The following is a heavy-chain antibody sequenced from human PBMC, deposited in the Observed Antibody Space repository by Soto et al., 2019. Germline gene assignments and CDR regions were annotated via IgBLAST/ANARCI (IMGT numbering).Heavy chain of an antibody. V-gene: IGHV3-30-3*01. J-gene: IGHJ6*02. CDR3: ARETIAAGDYYGMDV. D-gene: IGHD6-13*01. CDR1: GFTFSSYA. CDR2: ISYDGSNK. Sequence: GGSLRLSCAASGFTFSSYAMHWVRQAPGKGLEWVAVISYDGSNKYYADSVKGRFTISRDNSKNTLYLQMNSLRAEDTAVYYCARETIAAGDYYGMDVWGQGTTVTVSS.